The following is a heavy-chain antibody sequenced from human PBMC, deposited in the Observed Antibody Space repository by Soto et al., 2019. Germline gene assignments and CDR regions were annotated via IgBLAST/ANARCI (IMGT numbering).Heavy chain of an antibody. D-gene: IGHD7-27*01. V-gene: IGHV3-23*01. CDR1: GFTFSIFA. CDR3: AKEVSLGSTVDLGY. J-gene: IGHJ4*02. CDR2: ISGSGGST. Sequence: GGSLRLSCAASGFTFSIFAMSWVRQSPGKGLGWVSTISGSGGSTYYADAVKGRFTISRDNSMGTLYLQMKSLRVEDTAIYYCAKEVSLGSTVDLGYWGQGALVTVSS.